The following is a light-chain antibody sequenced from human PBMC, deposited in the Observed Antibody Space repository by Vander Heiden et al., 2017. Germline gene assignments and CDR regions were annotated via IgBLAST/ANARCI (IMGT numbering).Light chain of an antibody. CDR3: ASWDESLSGVV. V-gene: IGLV1-47*01. CDR1: RSNIATNY. Sequence: QSVLTQPPSASGTPGQRVSISCSGSRSNIATNYVYWYQQLPGTAPKLLIYMSSQRPSGVPDRFSGSKSGTSASLAISGLRSEDEADYYCASWDESLSGVVVGGGTKLTVL. CDR2: MSS. J-gene: IGLJ2*01.